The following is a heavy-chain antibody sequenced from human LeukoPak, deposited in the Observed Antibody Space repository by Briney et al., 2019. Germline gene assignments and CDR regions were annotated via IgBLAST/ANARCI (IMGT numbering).Heavy chain of an antibody. D-gene: IGHD1-26*01. CDR2: INADEDRA. Sequence: GGSLRLSCAASGFTFSDYWMHWVRQAPGKGLVWVSHINADEDRAAYADSVKGRFTISRDNARNTLYLQMNSLRADDTAVYYCARGRPGNYFDYWGQGTLVTVSS. J-gene: IGHJ4*02. CDR1: GFTFSDYW. CDR3: ARGRPGNYFDY. V-gene: IGHV3-74*01.